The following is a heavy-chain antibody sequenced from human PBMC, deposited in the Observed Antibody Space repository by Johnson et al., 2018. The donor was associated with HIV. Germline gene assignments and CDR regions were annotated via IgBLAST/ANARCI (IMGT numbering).Heavy chain of an antibody. J-gene: IGHJ3*02. D-gene: IGHD2-2*02. CDR3: ASLPWGFYTFDI. V-gene: IGHV3-13*01. Sequence: MLLVESGGGLVQPGGSLRLSCAASGFTFSSYDMHWVRQATGKGLEWVSAIGTAGDTYYPGSVKGRFTISRENAKNSLYLQMNSLRAEDTAVYYCASLPWGFYTFDIWGQGTMVTVSS. CDR2: IGTAGDT. CDR1: GFTFSSYD.